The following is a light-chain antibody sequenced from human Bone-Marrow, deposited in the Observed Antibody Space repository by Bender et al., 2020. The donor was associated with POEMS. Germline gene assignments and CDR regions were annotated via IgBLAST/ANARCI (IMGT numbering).Light chain of an antibody. Sequence: QSALTQPASVSGSPGQSITISCTGTSSDVGAYNYVSWYQQHPGKAPKLMIYDVTNRPSVVSNRFSGSKSGNTASLTISGLQAEDEADYHCCAYAGTSTSVVFGGGTKLTVL. J-gene: IGLJ2*01. V-gene: IGLV2-14*03. CDR3: CAYAGTSTSVV. CDR2: DVT. CDR1: SSDVGAYNY.